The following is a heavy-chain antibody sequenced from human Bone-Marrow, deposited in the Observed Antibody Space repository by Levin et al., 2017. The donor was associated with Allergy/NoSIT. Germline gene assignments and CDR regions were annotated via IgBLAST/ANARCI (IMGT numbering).Heavy chain of an antibody. J-gene: IGHJ4*02. D-gene: IGHD2-15*01. CDR3: ARYACSGGSCYSSDWDY. CDR2: ISSSSSYI. CDR1: GFTFSSYS. V-gene: IGHV3-21*01. Sequence: SCAASGFTFSSYSMNWVRQAPGKGLEWVSSISSSSSYIYYADSVKGRFTISRDNAKNSLYLQMNSLRAEDTAVYYCARYACSGGSCYSSDWDYWGQGTLVTVSS.